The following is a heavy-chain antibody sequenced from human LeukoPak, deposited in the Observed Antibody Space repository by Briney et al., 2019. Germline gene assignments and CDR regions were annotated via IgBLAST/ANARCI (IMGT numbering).Heavy chain of an antibody. D-gene: IGHD2-2*01. CDR2: VSSSGGTI. J-gene: IGHJ6*03. V-gene: IGHV3-48*04. CDR3: ARVGTTNYYFYYMDG. CDR1: GFTFSTYT. Sequence: GGSLRLSCAASGFTFSTYTMNWVRQAPGKGLEWVSYVSSSGGTIYYADSVKGRFTISRDNAKNSLYLQMNSLRAEDTAVYYCARVGTTNYYFYYMDGWGKGTTVTVSS.